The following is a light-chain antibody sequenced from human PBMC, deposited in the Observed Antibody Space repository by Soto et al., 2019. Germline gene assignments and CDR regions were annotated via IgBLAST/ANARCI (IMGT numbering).Light chain of an antibody. Sequence: QSALTQPASVSGSPGQSITISCTGTSSDVGGYNYVSWYQQHPGKAPKLMLYEVNNRPSGVSDRFSGSKSGNTASLSISGLQAEDEAEYYCSSYTSDSTRVFGTGTKLTVL. V-gene: IGLV2-14*01. J-gene: IGLJ1*01. CDR1: SSDVGGYNY. CDR2: EVN. CDR3: SSYTSDSTRV.